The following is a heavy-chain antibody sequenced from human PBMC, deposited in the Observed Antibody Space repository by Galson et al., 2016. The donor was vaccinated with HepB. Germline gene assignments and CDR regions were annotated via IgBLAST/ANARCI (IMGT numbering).Heavy chain of an antibody. CDR3: GRELLQDFDF. CDR2: VYSGGST. CDR1: GFTVSSNY. Sequence: SLRLSCAASGFTVSSNYMSWVCQAPGKGLEWVSVVYSGGSTYYADSVTGRFTISRDHYKNTLCLQMNSLRAEDTALYYCGRELLQDFDFWGQGTLVTVSS. V-gene: IGHV3-53*01. J-gene: IGHJ4*02.